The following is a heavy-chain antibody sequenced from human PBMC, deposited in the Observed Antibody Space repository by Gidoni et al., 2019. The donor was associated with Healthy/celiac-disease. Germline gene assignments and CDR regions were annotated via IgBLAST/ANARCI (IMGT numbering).Heavy chain of an antibody. V-gene: IGHV3-30*18. J-gene: IGHJ6*02. D-gene: IGHD3-3*01. CDR1: GFTFSSYG. CDR2: LSYDGSNK. CDR3: AKEPIHPYYDFWSGTLGMDV. Sequence: QVQLVESGGGVVQPGRSLRLSCAASGFTFSSYGMHGVRQAPGKGLEWVAVLSYDGSNKYYADAVKGRFTISRDNSKNTLYLQMNSLRAEDTAVYYCAKEPIHPYYDFWSGTLGMDVWGQGTTVTVSS.